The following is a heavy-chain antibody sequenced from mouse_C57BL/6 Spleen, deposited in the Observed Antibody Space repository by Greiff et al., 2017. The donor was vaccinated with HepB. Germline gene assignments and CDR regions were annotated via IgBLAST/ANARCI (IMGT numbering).Heavy chain of an antibody. Sequence: QVQLQQPGAELVRPGSSVKLSCKASGYTFTSYWMDWVKQRPAQGLEWIGNIYPSDSETHYNQKFKDKATLTVDKSSSTAYMQLSSLTSEDSAVYYCARVTGFFDYWGQGTTLTVSS. CDR3: ARVTGFFDY. CDR2: IYPSDSET. CDR1: GYTFTSYW. J-gene: IGHJ2*01. D-gene: IGHD4-1*01. V-gene: IGHV1-61*01.